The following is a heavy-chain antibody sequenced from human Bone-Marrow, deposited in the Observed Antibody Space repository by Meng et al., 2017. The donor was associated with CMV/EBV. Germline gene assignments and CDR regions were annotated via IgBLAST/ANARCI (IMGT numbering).Heavy chain of an antibody. J-gene: IGHJ6*02. V-gene: IGHV3-23*01. D-gene: IGHD1-14*01. CDR2: ISGSGGDT. CDR3: ARRITRRYGKDV. CDR1: GFIFSNHG. Sequence: GGSLRLSCAASGFIFSNHGMSWVRQAPGKGLEWVSAISGSGGDTYYAGPVEGRFTISRDNSKNTLYLQMNSLRAEDRAMYYCARRITRRYGKDVWGQGTTVTVSS.